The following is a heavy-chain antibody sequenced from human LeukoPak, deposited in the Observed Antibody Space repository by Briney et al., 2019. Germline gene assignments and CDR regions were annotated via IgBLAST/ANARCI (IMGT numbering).Heavy chain of an antibody. CDR2: IYYSGST. J-gene: IGHJ3*02. CDR1: GGSISSYY. Sequence: SETLSLTCTVSGGSISSYYWSWIRQPPGKGLEWIGYIYYSGSTNYNPSLESRVTISVDTSKNQFSLKLSSVTAADTAVYYCARDELSYYGAFDIWGQGTMVTVSS. D-gene: IGHD1-26*01. V-gene: IGHV4-59*01. CDR3: ARDELSYYGAFDI.